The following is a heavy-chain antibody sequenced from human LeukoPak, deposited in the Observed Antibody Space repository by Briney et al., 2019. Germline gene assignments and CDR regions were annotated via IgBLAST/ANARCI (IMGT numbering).Heavy chain of an antibody. Sequence: GGSLRLSCATSGFSFTDYPMNWVRQAPGKGLEWISNIRTTTEGAKYAYYADSVKGRVTISRDDGKNTLYLHMNSLRDDDTAVYYCATDQRYAFDYWGQGILVTVSS. J-gene: IGHJ4*02. D-gene: IGHD3-9*01. CDR2: IRTTTEGAKYA. CDR1: GFSFTDYP. CDR3: ATDQRYAFDY. V-gene: IGHV3-48*02.